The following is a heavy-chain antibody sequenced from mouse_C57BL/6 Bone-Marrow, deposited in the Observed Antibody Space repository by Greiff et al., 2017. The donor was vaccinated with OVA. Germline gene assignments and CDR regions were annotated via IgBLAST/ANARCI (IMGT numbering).Heavy chain of an antibody. CDR1: GFTFSSYA. Sequence: EVHLVESGGGLVKPGGSLKLSCAASGFTFSSYAMSWVRQTPEKRLEWVATISDGGSYTYYPDNVKGRFTISRYNAKNNLYLQMSHMKSEDTAMYYCARGGPIYAMDYWDQGTSVTVTS. J-gene: IGHJ4*01. CDR3: ARGGPIYAMDY. CDR2: ISDGGSYT. V-gene: IGHV5-4*01.